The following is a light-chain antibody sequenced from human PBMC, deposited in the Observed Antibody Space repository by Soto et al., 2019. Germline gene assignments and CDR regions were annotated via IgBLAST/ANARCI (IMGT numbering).Light chain of an antibody. CDR2: DTS. V-gene: IGKV3-20*01. CDR1: QSVTRSY. CDR3: QQLGSSLYT. J-gene: IGKJ2*01. Sequence: EIVLTQSPGTLSLSPGERATLSCRASQSVTRSYLAWYQQKPGQAPRLLIYDTSSRATGIPDRFSGSGSGTDFTLTISRLEPEDFAVYYCQQLGSSLYTFGQGTRLEIQ.